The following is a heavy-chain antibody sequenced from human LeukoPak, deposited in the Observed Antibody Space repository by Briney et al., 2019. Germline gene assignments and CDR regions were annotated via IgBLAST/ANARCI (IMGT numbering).Heavy chain of an antibody. CDR1: GFTVSSNY. V-gene: IGHV3-53*05. J-gene: IGHJ6*03. Sequence: GGSLRLSCAASGFTVSSNYMSWVRQAPGKGLEWVSVIYSGGSTYYADSVKGRFTISRDNSKNTLYLQMNSLRSEDTAVYYCARGEDYYDSIHYYYYMDVWGKGTTVTISS. CDR2: IYSGGST. CDR3: ARGEDYYDSIHYYYYMDV. D-gene: IGHD3-22*01.